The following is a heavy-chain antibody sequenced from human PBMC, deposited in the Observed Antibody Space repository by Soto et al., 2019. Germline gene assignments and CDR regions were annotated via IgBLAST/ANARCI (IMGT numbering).Heavy chain of an antibody. D-gene: IGHD3-10*01. CDR1: GGSISSYY. J-gene: IGHJ4*02. V-gene: IGHV4-59*01. CDR2: IYYSGST. CDR3: ASTMVRGVTPPDY. Sequence: QVQLQESGPGLVKPSETLSLTCTVSGGSISSYYWSWIRQPPGKGLEWIGYIYYSGSTNYNPSLKSRVTISVDTSKNQFSRKLSSVTAADTAVYYCASTMVRGVTPPDYWGQGTLVTVSS.